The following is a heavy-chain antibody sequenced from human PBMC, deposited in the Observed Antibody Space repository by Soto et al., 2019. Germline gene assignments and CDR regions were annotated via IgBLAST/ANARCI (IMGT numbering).Heavy chain of an antibody. Sequence: PSETLSLTCAVYGGSFSGYYWSWIRQPPGKGLEWIGEINHSGSTNYNPSLKSRVTISVDTSKNQFSLKLSSVTAADTAVYYCASLAGYSGYVNWFDPWGQGTLVTVSS. D-gene: IGHD5-12*01. CDR3: ASLAGYSGYVNWFDP. V-gene: IGHV4-34*01. CDR2: INHSGST. CDR1: GGSFSGYY. J-gene: IGHJ5*02.